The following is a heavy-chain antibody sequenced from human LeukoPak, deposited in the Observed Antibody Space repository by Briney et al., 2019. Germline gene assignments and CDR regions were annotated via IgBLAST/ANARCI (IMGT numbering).Heavy chain of an antibody. J-gene: IGHJ3*02. D-gene: IGHD5-18*01. CDR2: MYHTGTS. CDR3: ATTRGYSTTDAFDI. CDR1: GASVTTYY. V-gene: IGHV4-59*02. Sequence: PSETLSLTCSVSGASVTTYYFNWIRQSPGKGLEWIGYMYHTGTSDYNPSLQSRVTISLDTPNNKVSLTLTSVTAADTAVYYCATTRGYSTTDAFDIWGQGTRVTVSS.